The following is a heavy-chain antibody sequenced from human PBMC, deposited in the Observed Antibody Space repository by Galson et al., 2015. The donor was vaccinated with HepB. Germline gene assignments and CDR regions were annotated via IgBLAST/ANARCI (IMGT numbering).Heavy chain of an antibody. J-gene: IGHJ6*02. V-gene: IGHV1-69*13. CDR2: FIPMFGSA. CDR1: GGSFSSFA. D-gene: IGHD2-2*01. Sequence: SVKVSCKASGGSFSSFAISWVRQAPGQGLQWMGGFIPMFGSANYAQMFQGRVTITAEESTSTAYMELSSLRSDDTAVYYCARGLVGSRSHYYYHAMDVWGQGTTVTVSS. CDR3: ARGLVGSRSHYYYHAMDV.